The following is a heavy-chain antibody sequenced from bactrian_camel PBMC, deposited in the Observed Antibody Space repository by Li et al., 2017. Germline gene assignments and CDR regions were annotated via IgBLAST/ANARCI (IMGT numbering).Heavy chain of an antibody. Sequence: HVQLVESGGGSALAGGSVRLSCVTSGFTEDGFYVAWIRQAPGNEREGVSAISHRGVTTRYSDSAKGRFTISKDNRKNIAQLRMTNLKVEDTATYYCAAGRTSWWLLLNPAGYRHLGQGTQVTVS. CDR3: AAGRTSWWLLLNPAGYRH. CDR2: ISHRGVTT. J-gene: IGHJ4*01. V-gene: IGHV3S61*01. D-gene: IGHD2*01. CDR1: GFTEDGFY.